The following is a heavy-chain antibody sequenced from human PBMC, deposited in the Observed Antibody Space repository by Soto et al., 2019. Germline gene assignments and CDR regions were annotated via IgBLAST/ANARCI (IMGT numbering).Heavy chain of an antibody. CDR3: TRGASRDSSARGWFDP. CDR1: GFTFRSFT. V-gene: IGHV3-21*01. D-gene: IGHD6-13*01. Sequence: GGSLRLSCAASGFTFRSFTMNWVRQAPGKGLEWVSTISSNSAYIYYTDALRGRFTISRDNAKNSLHLQMNSLRAEDTAVYYCTRGASRDSSARGWFDPWGPGTLVTVSS. CDR2: ISSNSAYI. J-gene: IGHJ5*02.